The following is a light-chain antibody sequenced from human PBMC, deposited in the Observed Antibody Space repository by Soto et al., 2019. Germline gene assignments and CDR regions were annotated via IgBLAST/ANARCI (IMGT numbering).Light chain of an antibody. CDR1: QSVRNW. CDR2: DAS. Sequence: DIQMTQSPSTLSASVGDRVTITCRASQSVRNWLAWYQQKPGKAPNLLIYDASSLESGVPSRFSGSGSGTEFTLTISSLQPDDFATYSCQQYTPNSRTFGQGTKVDIK. V-gene: IGKV1-5*01. CDR3: QQYTPNSRT. J-gene: IGKJ1*01.